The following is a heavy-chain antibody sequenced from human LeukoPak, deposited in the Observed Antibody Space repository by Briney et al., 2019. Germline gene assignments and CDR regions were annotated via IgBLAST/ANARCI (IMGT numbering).Heavy chain of an antibody. V-gene: IGHV3-30*18. CDR2: ISYDGSNE. CDR3: AKVRVVFNWNYAYYFDY. Sequence: GGSLRLSCAASGFTFSSYAMHWVRQAPGKALEWVALISYDGSNEYYADSVKGRFTISRDNSMNTLYLQMNSLRAEDTAVYYCAKVRVVFNWNYAYYFDYWGQGTLVTVSS. D-gene: IGHD1-7*01. CDR1: GFTFSSYA. J-gene: IGHJ4*02.